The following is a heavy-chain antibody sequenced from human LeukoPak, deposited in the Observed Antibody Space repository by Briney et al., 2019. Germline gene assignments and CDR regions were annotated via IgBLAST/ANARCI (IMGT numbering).Heavy chain of an antibody. J-gene: IGHJ4*02. V-gene: IGHV4-4*09. D-gene: IGHD7-27*01. CDR2: IYPRGST. CDR3: ARFSPRAMGNYLDF. Sequence: SETLSLTCTVSGGSISNYYWSWIRQPPGKGLEWIGYIYPRGSTYYNPSLKSRVILSLDKSANEFSLNLSSVTAADTAVYYCARFSPRAMGNYLDFWGQGTLVTVSS. CDR1: GGSISNYY.